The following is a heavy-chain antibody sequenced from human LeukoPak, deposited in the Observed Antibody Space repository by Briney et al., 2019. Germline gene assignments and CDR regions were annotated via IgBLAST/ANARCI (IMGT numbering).Heavy chain of an antibody. Sequence: VASVKASCKASGYTFTSYYMHWVRQAPGQGLEWMGIINPSGGSTSYAQKFQGRVTMTRDTSTSTVYMELSSLRSEDTAVYYCARDIHGSGSYSGYFDYWGQGTLVTVSS. CDR2: INPSGGST. J-gene: IGHJ4*02. V-gene: IGHV1-46*01. CDR1: GYTFTSYY. D-gene: IGHD3-10*01. CDR3: ARDIHGSGSYSGYFDY.